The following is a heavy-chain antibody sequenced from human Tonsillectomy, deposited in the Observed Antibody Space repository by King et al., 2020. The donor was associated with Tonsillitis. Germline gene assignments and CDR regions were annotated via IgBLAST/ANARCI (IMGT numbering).Heavy chain of an antibody. CDR2: ISPIFGVA. CDR3: ATDGRGHLDY. V-gene: IGHV1-69*01. D-gene: IGHD3-10*01. J-gene: IGHJ4*02. Sequence: QLVQSGAEMKKPGSSVTVSCKASGGTFSSYSITWVRQAPGQGLEWVGGISPIFGVANYAQKFQGRVSMTADESRRTAYMELSSLRSEDPAVFYCATDGRGHLDYWGQRTLLTVSS. CDR1: GGTFSSYS.